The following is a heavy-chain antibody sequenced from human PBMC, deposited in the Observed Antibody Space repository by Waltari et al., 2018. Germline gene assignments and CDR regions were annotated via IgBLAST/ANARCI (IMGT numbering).Heavy chain of an antibody. Sequence: QVQLRRWGAELLKPSETLSLTCAVYGGSFSGYYCSWVRRPPGKGLEGIGEINESGSTNPNPTRQSRVTISVDTSKNPFYLKSSTVTAADTSVYVCARTRAYYHYYGMDVWGQGTTVTVSS. J-gene: IGHJ6*02. CDR3: ARTRAYYHYYGMDV. V-gene: IGHV4-34*01. CDR2: INESGST. CDR1: GGSFSGYY.